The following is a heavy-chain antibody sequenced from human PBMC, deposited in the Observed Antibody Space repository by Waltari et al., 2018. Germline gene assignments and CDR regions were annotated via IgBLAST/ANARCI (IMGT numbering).Heavy chain of an antibody. CDR3: ARPRGAVAGTSYYGMDV. Sequence: EVQLVESGGGLIQPGGSLRLSCAASGFTVRSNYMSWVRQAPGKGLEWVSVIYSGGSTYYADSVKGRFTISRDNSKNTLYLQMNSLRAEDTAVYYCARPRGAVAGTSYYGMDVWGQGTTVTVSS. V-gene: IGHV3-53*01. D-gene: IGHD6-19*01. CDR1: GFTVRSNY. CDR2: IYSGGST. J-gene: IGHJ6*02.